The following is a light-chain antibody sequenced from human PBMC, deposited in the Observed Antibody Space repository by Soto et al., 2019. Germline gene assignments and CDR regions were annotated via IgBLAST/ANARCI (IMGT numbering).Light chain of an antibody. CDR1: SSDVGGYNY. V-gene: IGLV2-11*01. CDR2: DVS. Sequence: QSALTQPRSVSGSPGQSVTISCTGTSSDVGGYNYVSWYQQHPGKAPKLMIYDVSKRPSGVPDRFSGSKSGNTASLTISGLQAGDEADYYCCPYAGSYVCGIGTKVTVL. CDR3: CPYAGSYV. J-gene: IGLJ1*01.